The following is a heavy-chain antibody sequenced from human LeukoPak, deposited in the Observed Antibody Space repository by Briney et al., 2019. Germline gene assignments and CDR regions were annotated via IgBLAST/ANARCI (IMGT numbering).Heavy chain of an antibody. V-gene: IGHV3-21*01. Sequence: PGGSLRLSCAASGFTFSSYSMTWVRQAPGKGLEWVSSISSSSSYIYYADSVKGRFTISRDNAKNSLYLQMNSLRAEDTAVYYCARDFEDVVVVAATPGYFDYWGQGTLVTVSS. D-gene: IGHD2-15*01. CDR2: ISSSSSYI. CDR3: ARDFEDVVVVAATPGYFDY. J-gene: IGHJ4*02. CDR1: GFTFSSYS.